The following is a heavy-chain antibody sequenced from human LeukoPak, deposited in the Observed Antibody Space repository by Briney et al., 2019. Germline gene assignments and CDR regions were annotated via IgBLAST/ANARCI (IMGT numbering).Heavy chain of an antibody. CDR2: INAGNGNT. D-gene: IGHD5-18*01. CDR3: ARSTVDTATRALDY. V-gene: IGHV1-3*01. CDR1: GYTFTSYA. Sequence: ASVKVSCKASGYTFTSYAMHWLRQAPGQRLEWMGWINAGNGNTKYSQKFQGRVTITRDTSASTAYMELSSLRSEDTAVYYCARSTVDTATRALDYWGQGTLVTVSS. J-gene: IGHJ4*02.